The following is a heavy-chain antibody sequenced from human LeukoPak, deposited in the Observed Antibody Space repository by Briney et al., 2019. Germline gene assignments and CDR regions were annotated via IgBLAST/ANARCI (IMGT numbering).Heavy chain of an antibody. CDR2: ISYDGSNK. CDR3: AREARITMIVVADLDP. D-gene: IGHD3-22*01. V-gene: IGHV3-30*03. CDR1: GFTFSSYG. J-gene: IGHJ5*02. Sequence: GGSLRLSCAASGFTFSSYGMHWVRQAPGKGLVWVAVISYDGSNKYYADSVKGRFTISRDNSKNTLYLQMNSLRAEDTAVYYCAREARITMIVVADLDPWGQGTLVTVSS.